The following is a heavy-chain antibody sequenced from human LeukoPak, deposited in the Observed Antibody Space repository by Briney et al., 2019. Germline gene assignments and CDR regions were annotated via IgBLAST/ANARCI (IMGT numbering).Heavy chain of an antibody. V-gene: IGHV4-59*01. CDR3: ARAPFYYYMDV. Sequence: PSETLSLTCTVSGGSMSNYYWSRIRQPPGKGLEWIAYILYSGSTNYNPSLKSRVTISIDTSKNQFSLKLSSVTAADTAVYYCARAPFYYYMDVWGKGTTVTVSS. CDR1: GGSMSNYY. J-gene: IGHJ6*03. CDR2: ILYSGST.